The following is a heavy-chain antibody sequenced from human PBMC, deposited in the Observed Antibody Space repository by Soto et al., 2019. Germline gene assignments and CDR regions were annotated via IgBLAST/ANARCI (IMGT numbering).Heavy chain of an antibody. Sequence: SETLSLTCAVYGGSFSGYYWSWIRQPPGKGLEWIGEINHSGSTNYNPSLKSRVTISVDTSKNQFSLKLSSVTAADTAVYYCARGVPAAPSNWFDPWGQGTLVTVS. V-gene: IGHV4-34*01. J-gene: IGHJ5*02. CDR2: INHSGST. D-gene: IGHD2-2*01. CDR1: GGSFSGYY. CDR3: ARGVPAAPSNWFDP.